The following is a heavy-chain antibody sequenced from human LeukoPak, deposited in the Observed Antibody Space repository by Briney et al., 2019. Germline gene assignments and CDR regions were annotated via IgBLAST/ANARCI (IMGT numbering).Heavy chain of an antibody. CDR1: GFTFSDYY. CDR3: ARALTYYYDSSGFFGY. Sequence: GGSLRLSCAASGFTFSDYYMSWIRQAPGKGLERVSYISSSGSTIYYADSVKGRFTISRDNAKNSLYLQMNSLRAEDTAVYYCARALTYYYDSSGFFGYWGQGTLVTVSS. V-gene: IGHV3-11*01. CDR2: ISSSGSTI. J-gene: IGHJ4*02. D-gene: IGHD3-22*01.